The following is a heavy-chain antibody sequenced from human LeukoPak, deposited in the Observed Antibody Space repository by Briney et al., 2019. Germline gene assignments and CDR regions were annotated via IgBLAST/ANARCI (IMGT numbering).Heavy chain of an antibody. CDR3: ASEWDWNYLFDH. Sequence: ASVKVSCKASGYTFTGHYIHWVRQAPGQGLEWMGWINPNTGGTDRAQKFQGRVTMTRDTSINTAYLELSRLRSDDTGVYFCASEWDWNYLFDHWGQGTLVTVSS. J-gene: IGHJ4*02. D-gene: IGHD1-7*01. V-gene: IGHV1-2*02. CDR2: INPNTGGT. CDR1: GYTFTGHY.